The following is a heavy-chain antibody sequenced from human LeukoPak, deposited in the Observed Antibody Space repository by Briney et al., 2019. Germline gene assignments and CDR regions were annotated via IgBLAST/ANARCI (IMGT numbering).Heavy chain of an antibody. CDR2: IAPGNSDT. CDR1: RYRFTAYW. CDR3: ARGDCSGGSCHFDH. Sequence: GESLKISCKGSRYRFTAYWIGWVRQMPGKGLELMGIIAPGNSDTRYNPAFQGQVTISGDKSISTAYLQWSSLKASDTAMYYCARGDCSGGSCHFDHWGQGTLVTVSS. V-gene: IGHV5-51*01. J-gene: IGHJ4*02. D-gene: IGHD2-15*01.